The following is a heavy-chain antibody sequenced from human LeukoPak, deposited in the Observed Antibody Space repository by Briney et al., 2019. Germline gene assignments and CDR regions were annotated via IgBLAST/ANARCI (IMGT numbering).Heavy chain of an antibody. CDR2: INPSSGAT. V-gene: IGHV1-46*01. CDR1: GYTFTSYY. CDR3: ASSGSYGDYVFDY. J-gene: IGHJ4*02. Sequence: ASVKVSCKTSGYTFTSYYIHWVRQAPGQGLEWMGIINPSSGATNYAQKFQGRVTMTRDTSTSTVYMELSSQRSEDTAVYYCASSGSYGDYVFDYWGQGTLVTVSS. D-gene: IGHD4-17*01.